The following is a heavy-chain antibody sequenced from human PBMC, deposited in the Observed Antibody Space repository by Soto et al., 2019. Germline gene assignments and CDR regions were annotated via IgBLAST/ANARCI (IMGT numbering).Heavy chain of an antibody. D-gene: IGHD3-16*01. Sequence: GASVKVSCKASGGTFSSCAISWVRQAPGQGLEWMGGIIPIFGTANYAQKFQGRVTITADESTSTAYMELSSLRSEDTAVYYCARGKGSTGEIFDYWGQGTLVTVSS. V-gene: IGHV1-69*13. CDR2: IIPIFGTA. CDR1: GGTFSSCA. CDR3: ARGKGSTGEIFDY. J-gene: IGHJ4*02.